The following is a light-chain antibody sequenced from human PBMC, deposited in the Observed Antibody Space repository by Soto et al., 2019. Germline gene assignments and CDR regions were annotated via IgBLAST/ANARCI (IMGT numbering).Light chain of an antibody. CDR3: QEYNNWHPVT. V-gene: IGKV3-20*01. J-gene: IGKJ4*01. Sequence: EIVLTQSPGTLSLSPGERATLSCRASQSVTSSYLGWYQQKPGQAPRLLIYGASSRATGIPDRFSGSGSGTEFTLTISSLQSEDFAVYYCQEYNNWHPVTFGGGTKVEIK. CDR2: GAS. CDR1: QSVTSSY.